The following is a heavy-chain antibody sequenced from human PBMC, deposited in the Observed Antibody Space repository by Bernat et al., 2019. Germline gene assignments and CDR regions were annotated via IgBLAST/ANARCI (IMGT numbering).Heavy chain of an antibody. Sequence: QVQLVESGGGVVQPGRSLRLSCAASGFTFSSYGMHWVRQAPGNGLEWVAVISYDGSNKYYADSVKGRFTISRDNSKNTLYLQMNSLRAEDTAVYYCAKDYTEYYYGSGSYFDYWGQGTLVTVSS. CDR2: ISYDGSNK. J-gene: IGHJ4*02. CDR3: AKDYTEYYYGSGSYFDY. V-gene: IGHV3-30*18. CDR1: GFTFSSYG. D-gene: IGHD3-10*01.